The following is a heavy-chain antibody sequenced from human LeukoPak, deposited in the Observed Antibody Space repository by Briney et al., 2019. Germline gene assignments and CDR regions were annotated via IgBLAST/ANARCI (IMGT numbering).Heavy chain of an antibody. CDR3: ARGAGYNYPYYFDY. CDR1: GFTFSNYW. CDR2: IKEDGSEK. V-gene: IGHV3-7*01. Sequence: GGSLRLSCAASGFTFSNYWMAWVRQAPGKGLEWVANIKEDGSEKYYVDSVKGRFTISRDNAKNSLYLQMNSLRAADTAVYYCARGAGYNYPYYFDYWGQGTLVAVSS. J-gene: IGHJ4*02. D-gene: IGHD5-24*01.